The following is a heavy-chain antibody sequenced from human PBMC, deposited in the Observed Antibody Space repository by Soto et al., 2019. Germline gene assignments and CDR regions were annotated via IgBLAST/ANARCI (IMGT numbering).Heavy chain of an antibody. V-gene: IGHV4-34*01. J-gene: IGHJ5*02. CDR2: INHSGST. CDR1: GVSFSGYY. Sequence: SETLSLTCAVYGVSFSGYYWSWIRQPPGKGLEWIGEINHSGSTNYNPSLKSRVTISVDTSKNQFSLKLSSVTAADTAVCYCARGQSSRWFDPWGQGTLVTVSS. CDR3: ARGQSSRWFDP.